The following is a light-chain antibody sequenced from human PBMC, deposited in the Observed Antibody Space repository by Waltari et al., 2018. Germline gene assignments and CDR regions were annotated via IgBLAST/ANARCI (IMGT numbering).Light chain of an antibody. J-gene: IGLJ1*01. CDR3: ASWDDRLKGYF. CDR1: SPTLGCTP. Sequence: QSVLTQPPSVSGAPGQRVTIPCSGSSPTLGCTPANCYQQLPGTAPKLLIPSNSERPSGVPGRFSGSRSGTTASLAIRGLQSEDEAHYFCASWDDRLKGYFFGIGTKVTVL. V-gene: IGLV1-44*01. CDR2: SNS.